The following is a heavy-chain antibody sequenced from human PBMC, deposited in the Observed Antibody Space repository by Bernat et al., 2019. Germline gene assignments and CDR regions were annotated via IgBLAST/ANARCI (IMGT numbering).Heavy chain of an antibody. CDR1: GFTFSSYA. V-gene: IGHV3-23*04. Sequence: EVQLVESGGGLVQPGGSLRLSCAASGFTFSSYAMSWVRQAPGKGLEWVSAISGSGGSTYYADSVKGRFTISRDNSKNTLYLQMNSLRAEDTAVYYCAKNGPLEEIVPGIPEYYYYYYYMDVWGKGTTVTVSS. J-gene: IGHJ6*03. CDR2: ISGSGGST. D-gene: IGHD2-15*01. CDR3: AKNGPLEEIVPGIPEYYYYYYYMDV.